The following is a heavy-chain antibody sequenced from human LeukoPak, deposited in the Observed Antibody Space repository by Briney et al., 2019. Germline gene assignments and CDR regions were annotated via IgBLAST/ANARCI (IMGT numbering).Heavy chain of an antibody. D-gene: IGHD2-2*01. CDR1: GFIFNNYW. CDR2: IKKDGSER. V-gene: IGHV3-7*03. J-gene: IGHJ4*02. Sequence: GGSLRLSCAASGFIFNNYWMSWVRQAPGKGLEWVANIKKDGSERYYVDSVKGRFTISRDNAKNSLYLQMNSLKTEDTAVYYCTRVKYQLLWDFDYWGQGTLVTVSS. CDR3: TRVKYQLLWDFDY.